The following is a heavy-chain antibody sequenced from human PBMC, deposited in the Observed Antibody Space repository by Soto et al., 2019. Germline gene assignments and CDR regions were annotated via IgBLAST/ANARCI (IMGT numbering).Heavy chain of an antibody. V-gene: IGHV1-46*03. CDR2: INPSGGST. D-gene: IGHD2-8*01. CDR1: GYTFTSYY. J-gene: IGHJ5*02. Sequence: QVQLVQSGAEVKKPGASVKVSCKASGYTFTSYYMHWVRQAPGQGLEWMGIINPSGGSTSYAQKFQGRVTMTRDTSTRTVYMDLRSLRSEDTAVYYGARDLSIVRCDYVWFDPWGQGTLVTVSS. CDR3: ARDLSIVRCDYVWFDP.